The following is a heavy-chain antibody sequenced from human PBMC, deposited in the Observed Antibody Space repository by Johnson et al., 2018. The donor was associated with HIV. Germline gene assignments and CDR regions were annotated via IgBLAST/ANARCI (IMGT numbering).Heavy chain of an antibody. J-gene: IGHJ3*02. CDR1: GFAFNRYA. V-gene: IGHV3-66*01. CDR2: IYRGGST. CDR3: ARVHSGGAFDI. Sequence: VQLVESGGGLVQPGGSLRLSCAASGFAFNRYAMTWVRQAPGKGLEWVSVIYRGGSTYYADSVKGRFTISRDNSKNTLYLQMNSLRAEDTAVYYCARVHSGGAFDIWGQGTMVTVSS.